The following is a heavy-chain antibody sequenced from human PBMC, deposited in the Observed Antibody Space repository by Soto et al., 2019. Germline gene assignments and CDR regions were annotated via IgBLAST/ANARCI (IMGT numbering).Heavy chain of an antibody. CDR1: GGSISRGGYY. D-gene: IGHD6-6*01. J-gene: IGHJ5*02. CDR3: ASGSSSYKKWFDP. V-gene: IGHV4-31*03. CDR2: IYYSGST. Sequence: TLSLTCTVSGGSISRGGYYCICIREPPGKGLEWIGYIYYSGSTYYNPSLKSRVTISVDTSKNQCSLKLSSVTAADTAVYYWASGSSSYKKWFDPGGQGTLVALLL.